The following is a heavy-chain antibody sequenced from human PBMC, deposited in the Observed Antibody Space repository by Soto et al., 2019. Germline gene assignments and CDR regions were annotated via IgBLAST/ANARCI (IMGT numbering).Heavy chain of an antibody. D-gene: IGHD6-6*01. Sequence: QVQLVQSGAEVKKPGSSVKVSCKASGGTFSSYAISWVRQAPGQGLEWMGGIIPIFGTANYAQKFQGRVTMTRDTSISTAYMELSRLRSDDTAVYYCARAIAARQSVFVYWGQGTLVTVSS. CDR3: ARAIAARQSVFVY. CDR1: GGTFSSYA. J-gene: IGHJ4*02. V-gene: IGHV1-69*06. CDR2: IIPIFGTA.